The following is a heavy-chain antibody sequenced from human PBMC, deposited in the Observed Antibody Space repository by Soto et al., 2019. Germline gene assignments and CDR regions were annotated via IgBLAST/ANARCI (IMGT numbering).Heavy chain of an antibody. D-gene: IGHD3-10*01. CDR1: GFTFSSYA. Sequence: PGGSLRLSCAASGFTFSSYAMSWVRQAPGKGLEWVSAISGSGGSTYYADSVKGRFTISRDNSKNTLYLQMNSLRAEDTAVHYCAKDGSGSYNARYYYYGMDVWGQGTTVTVSS. V-gene: IGHV3-23*01. CDR3: AKDGSGSYNARYYYYGMDV. J-gene: IGHJ6*02. CDR2: ISGSGGST.